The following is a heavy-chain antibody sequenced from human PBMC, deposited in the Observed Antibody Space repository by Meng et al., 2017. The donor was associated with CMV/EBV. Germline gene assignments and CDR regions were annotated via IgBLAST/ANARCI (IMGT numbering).Heavy chain of an antibody. D-gene: IGHD2-2*01. J-gene: IGHJ6*02. CDR1: GFTFSSYS. V-gene: IGHV3-48*04. CDR3: ARDRWDLAHCSSTSCYDVGVDYYYGMDV. Sequence: GESLKISCAASGFTFSSYSMNWVRQAPGKGLEWVSYISSSSSTIYYADSVKGRFTISRDNAKNSLYLQMNSLRAEDTAVHYCARDRWDLAHCSSTSCYDVGVDYYYGMDVWGQGTTVTVSS. CDR2: ISSSSSTI.